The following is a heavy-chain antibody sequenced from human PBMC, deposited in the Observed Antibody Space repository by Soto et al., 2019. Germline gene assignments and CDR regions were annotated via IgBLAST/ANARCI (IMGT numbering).Heavy chain of an antibody. Sequence: GGSLRLSCEASGFMFNHYAMAWVRQTPGKGLEWVSVISGSTGTIYYADSVKGRFTISRDNSKNTVYLQMNSLRVEDSALYSCAKVIVLGASTLEYWGPGTRVTVSS. J-gene: IGHJ4*02. V-gene: IGHV3-23*01. CDR1: GFMFNHYA. CDR3: AKVIVLGASTLEY. D-gene: IGHD6-6*01. CDR2: ISGSTGTI.